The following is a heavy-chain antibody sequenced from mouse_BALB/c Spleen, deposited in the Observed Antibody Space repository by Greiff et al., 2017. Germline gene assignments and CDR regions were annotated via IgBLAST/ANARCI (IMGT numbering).Heavy chain of an antibody. Sequence: QVQLQQPGAELVKPGASVKMSCKASGYTFTSYNMHWVKQTPGQGLEWIGAIYPGNGDTSYNQKFKGKATLTADKSSSTAYMQLSSLTSEDSAVYYCARRDGITTASWFAYWGQGTLVTVSA. CDR3: ARRDGITTASWFAY. CDR1: GYTFTSYN. D-gene: IGHD1-2*01. CDR2: IYPGNGDT. V-gene: IGHV1-12*01. J-gene: IGHJ3*01.